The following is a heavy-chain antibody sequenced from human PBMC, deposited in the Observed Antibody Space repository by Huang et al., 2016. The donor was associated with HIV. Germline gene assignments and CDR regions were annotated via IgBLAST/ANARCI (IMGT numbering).Heavy chain of an antibody. CDR2: IRAYNGNT. Sequence: QVQLVQSGGEVKKPGASVKVSCKGSCYTFTSYGINWVRQAPGQGLEGMGWIRAYNGNTNDAQKLQGRVTMTTDTSTSTAYMELRSLRSDDTAVYDCARDVAEMAAAGENYYYYGMDVWGQGTTVTVSS. CDR3: ARDVAEMAAAGENYYYYGMDV. CDR1: CYTFTSYG. D-gene: IGHD6-13*01. J-gene: IGHJ6*02. V-gene: IGHV1-18*04.